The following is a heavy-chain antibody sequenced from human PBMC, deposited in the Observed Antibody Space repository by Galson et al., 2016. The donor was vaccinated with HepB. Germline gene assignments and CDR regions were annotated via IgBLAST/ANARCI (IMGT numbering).Heavy chain of an antibody. Sequence: SLRLSCAASGFTFTDYAMHWVRQAPGKGLEWVAVISDDGNNKYYADSVKGRFTTSRDNSKNTVSLQMNSLRAVDTAVYYCARGRGYYDSTTYWGDYWGQGTLVTVSS. J-gene: IGHJ4*02. CDR3: ARGRGYYDSTTYWGDY. CDR2: ISDDGNNK. CDR1: GFTFTDYA. V-gene: IGHV3-30-3*01. D-gene: IGHD3-22*01.